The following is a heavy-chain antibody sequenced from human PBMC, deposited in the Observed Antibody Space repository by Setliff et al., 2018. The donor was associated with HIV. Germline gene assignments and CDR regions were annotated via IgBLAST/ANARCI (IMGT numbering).Heavy chain of an antibody. V-gene: IGHV4-61*05. D-gene: IGHD3-16*01. CDR1: GGSISSSSYY. CDR2: IYTSGST. CDR3: ARHGAWDAFDI. Sequence: PSETLSLTCTVSGGSISSSSYYWGWIRQPPGKGLEWIGYIYTSGSTNYNPSLKSRVTISVDTSKNQFSLKLSSVTAADTAVYYCARHGAWDAFDIWGQGTMVTVSS. J-gene: IGHJ3*02.